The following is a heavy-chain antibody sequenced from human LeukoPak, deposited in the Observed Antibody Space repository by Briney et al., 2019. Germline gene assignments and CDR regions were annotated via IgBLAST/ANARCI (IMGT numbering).Heavy chain of an antibody. CDR2: IIPIFGTS. D-gene: IGHD6-13*01. Sequence: SVKVSCKASGGTFSSYAISWVRQAPGQGLEWMGRIIPIFGTSNYAQKFQGRVTITADESASTAYMELSSLRSEDTAMYYCARDGGSSWYTSGYDYWGQGTLVTVSS. J-gene: IGHJ4*02. V-gene: IGHV1-69*13. CDR3: ARDGGSSWYTSGYDY. CDR1: GGTFSSYA.